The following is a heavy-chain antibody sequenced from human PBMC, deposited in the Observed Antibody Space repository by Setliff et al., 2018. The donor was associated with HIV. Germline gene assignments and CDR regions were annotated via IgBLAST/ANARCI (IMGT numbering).Heavy chain of an antibody. V-gene: IGHV3-7*01. CDR2: IKEDGSAK. Sequence: GSLRLSCAASRFTFSTSWMTWVRQAPGKGLEWVANIKEDGSAKYYLDSVKGRFTISRDNAKNSLYLQMNSLRAEDTAVYYCTRRYCTSTSCSSPYDYWGRGTLVTVSS. J-gene: IGHJ4*02. CDR3: TRRYCTSTSCSSPYDY. D-gene: IGHD2-2*01. CDR1: RFTFSTSW.